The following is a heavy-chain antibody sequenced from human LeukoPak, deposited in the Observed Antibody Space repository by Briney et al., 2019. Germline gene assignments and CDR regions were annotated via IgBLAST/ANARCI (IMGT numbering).Heavy chain of an antibody. Sequence: GGSLRLSCAATGFTFSSYAMSWVRQAPGQGLEWVSGISGSGGSTYYADSVKGRFTISRDNSKNTLYLQMNSLRAEDTAVYYCAKAVAAAGYYFEDWGQGILVTVSS. CDR2: ISGSGGST. J-gene: IGHJ4*02. V-gene: IGHV3-23*01. CDR1: GFTFSSYA. D-gene: IGHD6-13*01. CDR3: AKAVAAAGYYFED.